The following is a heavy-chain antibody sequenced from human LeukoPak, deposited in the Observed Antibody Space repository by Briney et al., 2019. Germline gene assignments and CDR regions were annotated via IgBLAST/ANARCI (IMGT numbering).Heavy chain of an antibody. CDR3: ARDRHEDGYNYLYFQH. D-gene: IGHD5-24*01. CDR2: IYTSGST. J-gene: IGHJ1*01. V-gene: IGHV4-61*02. Sequence: SETLSLTCTVSGGSISSGDYYWSWIRQPPGKGLEWIGRIYTSGSTNYNPSLKSQVTMSVDTSKNQFSLKLSSVTAADTAVYYCARDRHEDGYNYLYFQHWGQGTLVTVSS. CDR1: GGSISSGDYY.